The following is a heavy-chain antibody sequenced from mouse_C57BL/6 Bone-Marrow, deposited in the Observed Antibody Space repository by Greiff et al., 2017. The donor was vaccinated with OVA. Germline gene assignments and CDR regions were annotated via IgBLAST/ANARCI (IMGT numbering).Heavy chain of an antibody. CDR3: ARGDSDYYGSSPYYFDY. D-gene: IGHD1-1*01. J-gene: IGHJ2*01. CDR1: GYTFTTYP. CDR2: FHPYNDDT. V-gene: IGHV1-47*01. Sequence: VKLVESGAELVKPGASVKMSCKASGYTFTTYPIEWMKQNHGKSLEWIGNFHPYNDDTKYNEKFKGKATLTVEKSSSTVYLELSRLTSDDSAVYYCARGDSDYYGSSPYYFDYWGQGTTLTVSS.